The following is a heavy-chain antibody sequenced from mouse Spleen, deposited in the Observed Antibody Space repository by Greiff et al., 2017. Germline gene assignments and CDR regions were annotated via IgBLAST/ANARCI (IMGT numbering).Heavy chain of an antibody. J-gene: IGHJ4*01. CDR3: VRVGGYDHDGVRAMDY. CDR2: IRSKSSNYAT. CDR1: GFTFNTYA. V-gene: IGHV10-3*01. Sequence: EVQRVESGGGLVQPKGSLKLSCAASGFTFNTYAMHWVRQAPGKGLEWVARIRSKSSNYATYYADSVKDRFTISRDDSQSMLYLQMNNLKTEDTAMYYCVRVGGYDHDGVRAMDYWGQGTSVTVSS. D-gene: IGHD2-4*01.